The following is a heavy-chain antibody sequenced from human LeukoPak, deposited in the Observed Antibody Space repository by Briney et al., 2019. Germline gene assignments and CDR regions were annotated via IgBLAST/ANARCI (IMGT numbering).Heavy chain of an antibody. Sequence: SETLSLTCTVSGGSISSSSYYWGWIRQPPGKGLEWIGSIYYSGSTYYNPSLKSRVTISVDTSKDQFSLKLSSVTAADTAVYYCARDARGSWYRRNWFDPWGQGTLATVSS. CDR2: IYYSGST. J-gene: IGHJ5*02. V-gene: IGHV4-39*07. CDR3: ARDARGSWYRRNWFDP. D-gene: IGHD6-13*01. CDR1: GGSISSSSYY.